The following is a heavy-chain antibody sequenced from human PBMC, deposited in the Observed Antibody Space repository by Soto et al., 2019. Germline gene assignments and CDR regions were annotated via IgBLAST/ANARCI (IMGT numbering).Heavy chain of an antibody. V-gene: IGHV3-53*04. D-gene: IGHD5-12*01. Sequence: GGSLRLSCAASGFTVSSNYMSWVRQAPGKGLEWVSVIYSGGSTYYADSVKGRFTISRHNSKNTLYLQMNSLRAEDTAVYYCARAWKSGYGNYYYYMDVWGKGTKVTVSS. CDR3: ARAWKSGYGNYYYYMDV. CDR1: GFTVSSNY. CDR2: IYSGGST. J-gene: IGHJ6*03.